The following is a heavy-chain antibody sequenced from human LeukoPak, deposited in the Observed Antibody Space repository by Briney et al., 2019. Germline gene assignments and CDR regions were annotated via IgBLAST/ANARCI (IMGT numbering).Heavy chain of an antibody. CDR3: TLYNY. J-gene: IGHJ4*02. V-gene: IGHV1-3*03. CDR2: INPGNGNT. D-gene: IGHD2-2*02. CDR1: GGTFSSYA. Sequence: GSSVKVSCKASGGTFSSYAISWVRQAPGQGLEWMGWINPGNGNTKYSQEFQDRVTITRDTSASTTYMELSSLRSEDMAMYYCTLYNYWGQGTLVTVSS.